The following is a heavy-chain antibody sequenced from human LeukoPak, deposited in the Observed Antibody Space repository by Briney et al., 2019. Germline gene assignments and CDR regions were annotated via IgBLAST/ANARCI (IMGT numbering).Heavy chain of an antibody. Sequence: SETLSLRCTVSGGSISGFYWSWIRQPAGKGLKWIGRIYTSGSTNYNPSLKSRVTMSLDTSKNQFSLKLSSVTAADTAVYYCARSKALTQARIVIAAAPRAHFDYWGQGTLVTVSS. D-gene: IGHD6-13*01. CDR2: IYTSGST. J-gene: IGHJ4*02. CDR3: ARSKALTQARIVIAAAPRAHFDY. V-gene: IGHV4-4*07. CDR1: GGSISGFY.